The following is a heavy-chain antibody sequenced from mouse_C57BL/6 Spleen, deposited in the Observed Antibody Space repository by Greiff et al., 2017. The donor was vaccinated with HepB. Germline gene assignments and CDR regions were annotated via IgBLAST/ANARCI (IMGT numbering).Heavy chain of an antibody. J-gene: IGHJ3*01. V-gene: IGHV1-80*01. CDR1: GYSFSSYW. D-gene: IGHD2-4*01. CDR3: ASRVYYDYVAWFAY. Sequence: QVQLQQSGAELVKPGASVKISCKASGYSFSSYWMNWVKQRPGKGLEWIGQIYPGDGDTNYNGKFKGKATLTADKSSSTAYMQLSSLTSEDAAVYFCASRVYYDYVAWFAYWGQGTLVTVSA. CDR2: IYPGDGDT.